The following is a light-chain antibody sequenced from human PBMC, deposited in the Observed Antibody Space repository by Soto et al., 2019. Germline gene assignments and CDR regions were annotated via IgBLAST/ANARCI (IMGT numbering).Light chain of an antibody. CDR3: HQYNSYWT. CDR1: QSVSNNY. V-gene: IGKV3-20*01. J-gene: IGKJ1*01. Sequence: EIVLTQSPGTLSLSPGERATLSCRASQSVSNNYLAWYQQKPGQAPRLLIYGASNRATGIPDRFSGSGSGTDFTLTISRLEPEDFAVYYCHQYNSYWTFGQGTKVDIK. CDR2: GAS.